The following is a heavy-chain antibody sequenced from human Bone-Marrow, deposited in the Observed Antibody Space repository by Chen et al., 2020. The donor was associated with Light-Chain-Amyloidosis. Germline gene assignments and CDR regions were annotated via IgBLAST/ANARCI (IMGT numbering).Heavy chain of an antibody. CDR3: AKDQQLVRHLFDY. D-gene: IGHD6-6*01. Sequence: QVQLVESGGGVVQPGGSLRLSCAASGFTFSSYGMHWVRQAPGKGLEWVAVIRYDGSNKYYADSVKGRFTISRDNSKNTLYLQMNSLRAEDTAVYYCAKDQQLVRHLFDYWGQGTLVTVSS. J-gene: IGHJ4*02. CDR2: IRYDGSNK. CDR1: GFTFSSYG. V-gene: IGHV3-30*02.